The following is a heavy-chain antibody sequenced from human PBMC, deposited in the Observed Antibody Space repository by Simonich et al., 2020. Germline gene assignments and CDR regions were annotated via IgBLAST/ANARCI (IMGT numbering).Heavy chain of an antibody. CDR3: ARHAGFAFDI. J-gene: IGHJ3*02. D-gene: IGHD6-13*01. Sequence: QLQLQESGPGLVKPSETLSLTCTVSGGSISSSSYYGGWIRQPPGKGLEWIGSIYYSGSPHYNPSLKSRCTISVDTSKNQFSLKLSSVTAADTAVYYCARHAGFAFDIWGQGTMVTVSS. CDR2: IYYSGSP. CDR1: GGSISSSSYY. V-gene: IGHV4-39*01.